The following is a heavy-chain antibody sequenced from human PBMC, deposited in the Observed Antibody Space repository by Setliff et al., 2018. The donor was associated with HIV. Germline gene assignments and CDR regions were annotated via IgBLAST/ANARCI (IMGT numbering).Heavy chain of an antibody. V-gene: IGHV4-59*11. D-gene: IGHD4-4*01. Sequence: SETLSLTCTISGGFISNHYWNWIRQPPGKGLEWIGSTHYSGSSYYSPSLKSRVTISVDTSKNQFSLKLSSVTAADTAVYYCARECCKTTVTAFDYWGQGTLVTV. CDR2: THYSGSS. CDR1: GGFISNHY. CDR3: ARECCKTTVTAFDY. J-gene: IGHJ4*02.